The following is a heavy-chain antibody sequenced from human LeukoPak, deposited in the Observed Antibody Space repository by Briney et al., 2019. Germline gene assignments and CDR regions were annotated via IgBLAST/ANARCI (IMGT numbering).Heavy chain of an antibody. CDR1: GFTFRDYF. CDR2: ISSSGNAV. V-gene: IGHV3-11*04. CDR3: ARAFLDGFDI. D-gene: IGHD2/OR15-2a*01. Sequence: PGGSQRLSCAASGFTFRDYFMTWLRQAPGKGLEWVSYISSSGNAVYHADSVKGRFTISRDNAKNSLYLQLNSLRAEDTAVYYCARAFLDGFDIWGQGTMVTVSS. J-gene: IGHJ3*02.